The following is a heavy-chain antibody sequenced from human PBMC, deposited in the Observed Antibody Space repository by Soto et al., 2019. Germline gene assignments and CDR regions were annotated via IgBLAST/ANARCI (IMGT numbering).Heavy chain of an antibody. CDR2: ISPSNSTI. V-gene: IGHV3-48*02. CDR1: GFTFSLYP. D-gene: IGHD2-2*01. J-gene: IGHJ3*01. CDR3: ARVGRGFCSSTRCYTDGFDL. Sequence: PGESLKISCAASGFTFSLYPMNWVRQAPGKGLEWLSYISPSNSTIYYADSVKGRFTISRDNAKNSLDLQMNGLRDDDTAVYYCARVGRGFCSSTRCYTDGFDLWGQGTVVTVSS.